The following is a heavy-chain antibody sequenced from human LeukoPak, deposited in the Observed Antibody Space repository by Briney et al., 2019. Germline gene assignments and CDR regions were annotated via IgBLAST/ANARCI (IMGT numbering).Heavy chain of an antibody. CDR2: IQYDGSKK. Sequence: GGSLRLSWVASGFTFSRNGMQWVRKAPGKGLEWVTFIQYDGSKKYYADPVKGRFTISRDNSKNTMYLEMNSLRAEDTAVYYCAKDIGSYYDNWGEGILGTVSS. CDR1: GFTFSRNG. D-gene: IGHD3-10*01. V-gene: IGHV3-30*02. CDR3: AKDIGSYYDN. J-gene: IGHJ4*02.